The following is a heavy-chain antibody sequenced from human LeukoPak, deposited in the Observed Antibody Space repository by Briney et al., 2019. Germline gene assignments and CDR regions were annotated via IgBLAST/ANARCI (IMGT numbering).Heavy chain of an antibody. D-gene: IGHD3-10*01. J-gene: IGHJ4*02. Sequence: GGSLRLSCAASGFTFSSYAMSWVRQAPGKGLEWVSAISGSGGSTYYADSVKGRFTISRDNSKNTLYLQMNRLRAKDTAVYYCAKDSSDYYGSGSYFPLQNANFDSWGQGPLVTVSS. V-gene: IGHV3-23*01. CDR2: ISGSGGST. CDR3: AKDSSDYYGSGSYFPLQNANFDS. CDR1: GFTFSSYA.